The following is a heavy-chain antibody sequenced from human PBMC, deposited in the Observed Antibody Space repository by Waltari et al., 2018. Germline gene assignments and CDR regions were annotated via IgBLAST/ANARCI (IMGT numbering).Heavy chain of an antibody. CDR3: ARGNFDDQAFDI. Sequence: QVQLQESGPGLVKPSETLSLTCTVSGGSISSHYWSWIRQPPGKGLEWIGYIYYSGSTNYNPSLKSRVTISVDTSKNQFSLKLSSVTAADTAVYYCARGNFDDQAFDIWGQGTMVTVSS. V-gene: IGHV4-59*11. D-gene: IGHD4-4*01. CDR2: IYYSGST. J-gene: IGHJ3*02. CDR1: GGSISSHY.